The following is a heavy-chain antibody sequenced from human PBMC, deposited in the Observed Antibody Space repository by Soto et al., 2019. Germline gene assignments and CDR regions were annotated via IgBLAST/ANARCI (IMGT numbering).Heavy chain of an antibody. CDR2: VYYRGST. Sequence: SETLSLTCTVSGDSISSGGYYCSWIRQPPGKGLEWLVYVYYRGSTNYNPSLKSRVTISADTSKNQFSLNLSSVTAADTALYLCDRGRGPAGSYWGQGTLVTASS. CDR1: GDSISSGGYY. J-gene: IGHJ4*02. V-gene: IGHV4-30-4*01. CDR3: DRGRGPAGSY. D-gene: IGHD1-26*01.